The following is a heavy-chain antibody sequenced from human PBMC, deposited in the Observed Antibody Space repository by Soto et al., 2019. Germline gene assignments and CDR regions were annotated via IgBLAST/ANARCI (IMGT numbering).Heavy chain of an antibody. Sequence: DSVQVSCKASGYPFTSYYMHWVRQAPGQGLEWMGIINPSGGSTSYAQKFQGRVTMTRDTSTSTVYMEMSSLRSEDTAVYYCARERGDEQGFNGMDVWGQGSTVTV. CDR2: INPSGGST. D-gene: IGHD3-10*01. V-gene: IGHV1-46*01. CDR1: GYPFTSYY. J-gene: IGHJ6*02. CDR3: ARERGDEQGFNGMDV.